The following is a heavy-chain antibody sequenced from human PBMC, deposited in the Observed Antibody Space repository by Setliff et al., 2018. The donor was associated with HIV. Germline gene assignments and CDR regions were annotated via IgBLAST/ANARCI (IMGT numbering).Heavy chain of an antibody. V-gene: IGHV4-34*01. CDR1: GGSFSDYY. CDR3: ARAAAGNTGPFDL. CDR2: IDHRGRP. Sequence: SETLSLTCGIYGGSFSDYYWSWIRQPPGKGLEWIGEIDHRGRPKYNPSLNSRVTMSVDTSKNQFSLKLSSVTAADTAVYYCARAAAGNTGPFDLWGQGSPVTVSS. D-gene: IGHD4-17*01. J-gene: IGHJ4*02.